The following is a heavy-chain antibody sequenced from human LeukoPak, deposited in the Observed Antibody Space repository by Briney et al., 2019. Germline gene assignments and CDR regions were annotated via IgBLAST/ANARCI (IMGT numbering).Heavy chain of an antibody. J-gene: IGHJ6*03. D-gene: IGHD3-10*02. CDR2: IYSGGST. CDR1: GFTVSSNY. CDR3: AKDPTFVRGVRTYYYYYMDV. Sequence: GGSLRLSCAASGFTVSSNYMSWVRQAPGKGLEWVSVIYSGGSTYYADSVKGRFTISRDNSKNTLYLQMNSLRAEDTAVYYCAKDPTFVRGVRTYYYYYMDVWGKGTTVTVSS. V-gene: IGHV3-66*01.